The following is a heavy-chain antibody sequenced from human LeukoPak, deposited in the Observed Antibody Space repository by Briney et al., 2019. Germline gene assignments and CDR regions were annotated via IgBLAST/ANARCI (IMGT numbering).Heavy chain of an antibody. V-gene: IGHV1-8*01. CDR2: MNPNSGNT. J-gene: IGHJ4*02. Sequence: GGSLRLSCAASGYTFTSYDINWVRQATGQGLEWMGWMNPNSGNTGYAQKFQGRVAMTRNTSITTAYMELSSLRSEDTAVYYCARGLGRTAMVTRGGVRFDYWGQGTLVTVSS. CDR1: GYTFTSYD. D-gene: IGHD5-18*01. CDR3: ARGLGRTAMVTRGGVRFDY.